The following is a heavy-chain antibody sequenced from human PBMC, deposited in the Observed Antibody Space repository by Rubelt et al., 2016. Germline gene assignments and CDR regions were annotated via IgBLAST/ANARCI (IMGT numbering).Heavy chain of an antibody. CDR3: ARDKSLAD. Sequence: DINWVRQATGQGLEWMGWMNPNSGNTGYAQKFQGRVTITRDTSASIAYMELSSLGSEDTAVYYCARDKSLADWGQGTLVTVSS. CDR1: D. J-gene: IGHJ4*02. CDR2: MNPNSGNT. V-gene: IGHV1-8*03.